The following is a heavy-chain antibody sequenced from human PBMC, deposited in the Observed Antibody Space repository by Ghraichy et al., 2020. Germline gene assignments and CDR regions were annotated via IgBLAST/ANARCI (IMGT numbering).Heavy chain of an antibody. CDR2: IYYSGST. V-gene: IGHV4-31*03. J-gene: IGHJ4*02. D-gene: IGHD5-18*01. CDR1: GGSISNGDYY. Sequence: SETLSLTCTVSGGSISNGDYYWSWIRQHPGKGLEWIGYIYYSGSTYYNPSLKSRVTISVDTSKNQFSLKLSSVTAADTAVYYCARAVQSGYSYGNFDYWGQGTLVTVSS. CDR3: ARAVQSGYSYGNFDY.